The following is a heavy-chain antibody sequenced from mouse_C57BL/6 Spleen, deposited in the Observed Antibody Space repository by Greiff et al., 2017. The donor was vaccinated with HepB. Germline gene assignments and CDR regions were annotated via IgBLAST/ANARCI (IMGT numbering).Heavy chain of an antibody. CDR1: GYTFTSYW. CDR3: ARRYGSSYGDWYFDV. J-gene: IGHJ1*03. D-gene: IGHD1-1*01. CDR2: IYPGSGST. Sequence: QVQLQQSGAELVKPGASVKMSCKASGYTFTSYWITWVKQRPGQGLEWIGDIYPGSGSTNYNEKFKSKATLTVDTSSSTAYMQLSSLTSEDSAVYYCARRYGSSYGDWYFDVWGTGTTVTVSS. V-gene: IGHV1-55*01.